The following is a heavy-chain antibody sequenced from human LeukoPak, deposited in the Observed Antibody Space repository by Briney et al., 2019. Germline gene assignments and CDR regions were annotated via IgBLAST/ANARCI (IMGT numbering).Heavy chain of an antibody. Sequence: SETLSLTCTVSGGSISSYYWSWIRQPPGKGLEWIGFIYYSGSTNYNPSLKSRVTISVDTSKNQFSLKLSSVTAADTAVYYCARENRSGYSSRFDYWGQGTLVTVSS. D-gene: IGHD5-18*01. J-gene: IGHJ4*02. CDR2: IYYSGST. CDR1: GGSISSYY. V-gene: IGHV4-59*12. CDR3: ARENRSGYSSRFDY.